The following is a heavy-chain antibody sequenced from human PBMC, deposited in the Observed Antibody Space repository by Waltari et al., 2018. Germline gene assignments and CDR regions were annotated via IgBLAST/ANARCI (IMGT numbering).Heavy chain of an antibody. CDR2: IYHSGST. CDR1: GYSISSGYY. V-gene: IGHV4-38-2*01. CDR3: ARAVYDFWSGYSTGNWFDP. Sequence: QVQLQESGPGLVKPSETLSLTCAVSGYSISSGYYWGWIRPPPGKGLEWIGSIYHSGSTYYNPSLKSRVTISVDTSKNQFSLKLSSVTAADTAVYYCARAVYDFWSGYSTGNWFDPWGQGTLVTVSS. J-gene: IGHJ5*02. D-gene: IGHD3-3*01.